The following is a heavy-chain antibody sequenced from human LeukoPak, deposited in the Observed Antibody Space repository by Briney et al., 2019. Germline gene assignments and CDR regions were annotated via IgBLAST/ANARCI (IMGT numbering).Heavy chain of an antibody. CDR2: IYYSGTT. J-gene: IGHJ4*02. Sequence: SETLSLTCTVSGGSINNYYWSWIRQPPGKGLEWIGYIYYSGTTNFNPSLKSRVTISVDTSKNQFSLRLSSVTAADTAVYYCARDWQTRSGWSNYWGQGTLVTVSS. CDR1: GGSINNYY. V-gene: IGHV4-59*01. CDR3: ARDWQTRSGWSNY. D-gene: IGHD6-19*01.